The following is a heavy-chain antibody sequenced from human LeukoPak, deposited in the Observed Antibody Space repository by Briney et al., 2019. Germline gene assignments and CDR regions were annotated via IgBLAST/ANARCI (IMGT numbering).Heavy chain of an antibody. D-gene: IGHD3-3*01. J-gene: IGHJ4*02. CDR3: AKGDPDFWSGLYYFDY. V-gene: IGHV3-23*01. CDR2: ISGSGGST. CDR1: GFTFSSYA. Sequence: GGSLRLSCAASGFTFSSYAISWVRQAPGKGLEWVSAISGSGGSTYYADSVKGRFTISRDNSKNTLYLQMNSLRAEDTAVYYCAKGDPDFWSGLYYFDYWGQGTLVTVSS.